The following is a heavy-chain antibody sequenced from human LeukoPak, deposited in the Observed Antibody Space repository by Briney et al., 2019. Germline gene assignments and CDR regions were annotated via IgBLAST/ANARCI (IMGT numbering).Heavy chain of an antibody. J-gene: IGHJ4*02. CDR1: GFTFSSYW. V-gene: IGHV3-74*01. D-gene: IGHD2-2*01. CDR3: ARICSTTDCLISA. Sequence: LSGGSLRLSCAASGFTFSSYWMHWVRQAPGKGLVWVSRINSDGSSTSYADSVKGRFTISRDNAKNTVYLQMSSLRAEDTAVYYCARICSTTDCLISAWGQGTLVTVSS. CDR2: INSDGSST.